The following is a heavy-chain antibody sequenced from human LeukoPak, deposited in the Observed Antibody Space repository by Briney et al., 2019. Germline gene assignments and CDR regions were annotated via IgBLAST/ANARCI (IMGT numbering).Heavy chain of an antibody. CDR3: ASGYDSSGYYEFDY. CDR2: ISYDGSNK. J-gene: IGHJ4*02. D-gene: IGHD3-22*01. Sequence: GGSLRLSCAASGFTFSSYAMHWVRQAPGKGLEWVAVISYDGSNKYYADSVKGRFTISRDNSKNTLYLQMNSLRAEDTAVYYCASGYDSSGYYEFDYWGQGTLVTVSS. CDR1: GFTFSSYA. V-gene: IGHV3-30-3*01.